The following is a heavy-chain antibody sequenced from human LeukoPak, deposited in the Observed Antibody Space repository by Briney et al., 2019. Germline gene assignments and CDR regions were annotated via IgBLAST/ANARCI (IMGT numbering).Heavy chain of an antibody. CDR3: AREYGDYTGGAFDI. V-gene: IGHV3-33*01. CDR2: IWYDGSNK. Sequence: PGGSLRLSCAASGFTFSSYGMHWLPQAPGKGLVGVAVIWYDGSNKYYADSVKGRFTIPRDNSKNTLYLQMNSLRAEDTAVYYCAREYGDYTGGAFDIWGQGTMVTVSS. D-gene: IGHD4-17*01. CDR1: GFTFSSYG. J-gene: IGHJ3*02.